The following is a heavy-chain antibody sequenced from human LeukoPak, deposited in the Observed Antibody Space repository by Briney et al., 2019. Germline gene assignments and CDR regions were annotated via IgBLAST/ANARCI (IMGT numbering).Heavy chain of an antibody. Sequence: GGSLRLSCAASGFTVSSNYMSWVRQAPGKGLEWVSSIYPRGDSTFYADSVKGRFTISRDNSKNTLYLQMSSLRTEDTAIYYCAKDVVPDSGWDLDYWGQGTLVTVSS. CDR3: AKDVVPDSGWDLDY. J-gene: IGHJ4*02. V-gene: IGHV3-53*01. D-gene: IGHD6-19*01. CDR2: IYPRGDST. CDR1: GFTVSSNY.